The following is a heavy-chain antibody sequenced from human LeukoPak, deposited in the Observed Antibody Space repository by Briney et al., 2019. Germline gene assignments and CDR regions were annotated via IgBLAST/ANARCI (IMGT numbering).Heavy chain of an antibody. Sequence: GGSLRLSCAASGFTLSSYAMSWVRQAPGKGVEWVSAISGSGGSTFYADCGKGRFTISIDNSKNTLYLQMNSLRAEDTAVYYCAKDHGYSSFCRLDLWGQGTLVTVSS. J-gene: IGHJ5*02. CDR2: ISGSGGST. CDR1: GFTLSSYA. D-gene: IGHD6-13*01. V-gene: IGHV3-23*01. CDR3: AKDHGYSSFCRLDL.